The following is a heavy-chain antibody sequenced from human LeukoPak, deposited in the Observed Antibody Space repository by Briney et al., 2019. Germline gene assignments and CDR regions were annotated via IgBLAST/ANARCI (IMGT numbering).Heavy chain of an antibody. V-gene: IGHV1-46*02. D-gene: IGHD2-15*01. J-gene: IGHJ5*02. CDR3: ARGDIDH. CDR1: GYTFNIYY. Sequence: VASVKVSCKTSGYTFNIYYVQWVRQAPGQGLEWMGVIHPNDGGTTYAQKFQGRIIMTSDTSTSTIYMELSSLKSDDTAVYYCARGDIDHWGQGTLVTVSS. CDR2: IHPNDGGT.